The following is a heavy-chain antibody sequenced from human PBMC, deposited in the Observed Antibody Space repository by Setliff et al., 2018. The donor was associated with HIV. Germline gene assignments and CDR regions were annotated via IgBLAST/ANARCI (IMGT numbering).Heavy chain of an antibody. D-gene: IGHD3-16*02. J-gene: IGHJ4*02. V-gene: IGHV4-34*01. CDR2: IQHSGRT. CDR3: ARGYDYVWGSYRLPYYFDY. CDR1: GGSFSGYC. Sequence: SETLSLTCAVYGGSFSGYCWSWIRQPPGKGLEWIGEIQHSGRTNCNPSLKSRVTTSVDTSKNQFSLKLSSVTAADTAVYYCARGYDYVWGSYRLPYYFDYWGQGTLVTVSS.